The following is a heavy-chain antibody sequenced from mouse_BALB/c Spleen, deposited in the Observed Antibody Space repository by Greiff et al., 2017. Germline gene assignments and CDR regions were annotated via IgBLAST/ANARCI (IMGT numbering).Heavy chain of an antibody. CDR1: GFTFSSYT. Sequence: EVQRVESGGGLVKPGGSLKLSCAASGFTFSSYTMSWVRQTPEKRLEWVATISSGGSYTYYPDSVKGRFTISRDNAKNTLYLQMSSLKSEDTAMYYCTRDLNYDYWGQGTTLTVSS. CDR3: TRDLNYDY. D-gene: IGHD2-1*01. CDR2: ISSGGSYT. V-gene: IGHV5-6-4*01. J-gene: IGHJ2*01.